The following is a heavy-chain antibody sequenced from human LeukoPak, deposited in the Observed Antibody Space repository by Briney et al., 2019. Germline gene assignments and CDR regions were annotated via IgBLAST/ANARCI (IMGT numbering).Heavy chain of an antibody. J-gene: IGHJ4*02. Sequence: APVKVSCKASGYXFTGYYIHWVRQAPGQGLEWMGWINPNSGGTNYAQKFQGRVTMTRDTSISTAYMELSRLRSDDTAVYYCARDSYSCGWYPFDYWGQGILVTVSS. CDR3: ARDSYSCGWYPFDY. CDR1: GYXFTGYY. D-gene: IGHD6-19*01. CDR2: INPNSGGT. V-gene: IGHV1-2*02.